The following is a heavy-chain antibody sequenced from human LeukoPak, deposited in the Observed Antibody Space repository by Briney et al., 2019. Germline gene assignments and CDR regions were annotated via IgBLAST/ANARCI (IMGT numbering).Heavy chain of an antibody. J-gene: IGHJ4*02. Sequence: QTGGSLRLSCAASGFTFSSYGMSWVRQAPGKGLEWVAFMSYDGSNQYYVDSVKGRFTISRDNSKNTLFLQMNSLRCEDTAVYYCARNRFSGYDYFDYWGQGTLVTVSS. CDR2: MSYDGSNQ. CDR3: ARNRFSGYDYFDY. V-gene: IGHV3-30*03. CDR1: GFTFSSYG. D-gene: IGHD5-12*01.